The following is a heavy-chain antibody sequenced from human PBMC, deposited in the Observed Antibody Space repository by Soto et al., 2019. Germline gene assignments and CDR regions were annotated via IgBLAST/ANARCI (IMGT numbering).Heavy chain of an antibody. J-gene: IGHJ4*02. CDR1: GGSISSGGYY. Sequence: SETLSLTCTVSGGSISSGGYYWSWIRQHPGKGLEWIGYIYYSGSTYYNLSLKSRVTISVDRSKNQFSLKLSSVTAADTAMYYCASFKVNDRELDYWGQGTLVTVSS. CDR3: ASFKVNDRELDY. CDR2: IYYSGST. D-gene: IGHD1-1*01. V-gene: IGHV4-31*03.